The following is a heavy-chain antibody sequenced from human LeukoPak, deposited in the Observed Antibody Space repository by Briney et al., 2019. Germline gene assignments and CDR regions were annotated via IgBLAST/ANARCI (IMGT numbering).Heavy chain of an antibody. CDR3: ARDRARFPDNWNEVQH. Sequence: GASVKVSCKASGYTFTSYYMHWVRQAPGQGLEWMGIINPSGGSTSYAQKFQGRVTMTRDTSTSTVYMELSSLRSEDTAVYYCARDRARFPDNWNEVQHWGQGTLVTVSS. V-gene: IGHV1-46*01. CDR2: INPSGGST. CDR1: GYTFTSYY. J-gene: IGHJ1*01. D-gene: IGHD1-20*01.